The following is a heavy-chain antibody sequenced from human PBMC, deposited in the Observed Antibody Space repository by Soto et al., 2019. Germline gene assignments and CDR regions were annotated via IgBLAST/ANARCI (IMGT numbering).Heavy chain of an antibody. CDR3: SRFIMVGGWFDPNYYHGMDV. Sequence: QVQLVQSGAEVKKPGASVTVSCKTSGYTFSNYGINWVRQAPGQGLEWMGWISGYNGNTNYAQTVQGRVTMTTATSTGTVYMELRSLKSDDTAIYYCSRFIMVGGWFDPNYYHGMDVWGQGTKVTVSS. CDR1: GYTFSNYG. D-gene: IGHD6-19*01. J-gene: IGHJ6*02. V-gene: IGHV1-18*01. CDR2: ISGYNGNT.